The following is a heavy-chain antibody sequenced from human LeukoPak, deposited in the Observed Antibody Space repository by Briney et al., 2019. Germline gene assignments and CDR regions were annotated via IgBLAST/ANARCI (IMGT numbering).Heavy chain of an antibody. CDR1: GYIFTSYY. CDR3: ARALYYDSSGYYENFDY. CDR2: INPSGGSI. D-gene: IGHD3-22*01. J-gene: IGHJ4*02. V-gene: IGHV1-46*01. Sequence: ASVKVSCKASGYIFTSYYMFWVRQAPGQGLEWMGIINPSGGSIRYAQKFQGRVTMTRDTSISTAYMELSRLRSDDTSVYYCARALYYDSSGYYENFDYWGQGTLVTVSS.